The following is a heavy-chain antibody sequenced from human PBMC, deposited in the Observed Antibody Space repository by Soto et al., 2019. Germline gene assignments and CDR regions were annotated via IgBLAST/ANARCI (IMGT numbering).Heavy chain of an antibody. J-gene: IGHJ4*02. CDR1: GDSLSGTYW. CDR3: ARHILVTGTRCFDF. CDR2: ISYIGTT. Sequence: QVQLQESGPGLVKPSETLSLTCAVSGDSLSGTYWWSWVRQAPGVGLQWIGEISYIGTTHYDPSLMSRVTISMDKSRSEFSLTLISVTAADSASYYCARHILVTGTRCFDFWGQGILVTVSS. D-gene: IGHD6-19*01. V-gene: IGHV4-4*02.